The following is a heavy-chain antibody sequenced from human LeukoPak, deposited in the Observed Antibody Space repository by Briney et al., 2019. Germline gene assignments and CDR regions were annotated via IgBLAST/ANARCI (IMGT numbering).Heavy chain of an antibody. CDR3: ARAGGDIVVVPAAQYYYYYYMDV. J-gene: IGHJ6*03. Sequence: ASVKVSCKAAGYAFTGNYMHWVRQAPGQGLEWMGWINPNSGGTNYAQKFQGRVTMTRDTAISTAYMDLSRLRSDDTAVSYCARAGGDIVVVPAAQYYYYYYMDVWGKGTTVTISS. CDR1: GYAFTGNY. V-gene: IGHV1-2*02. CDR2: INPNSGGT. D-gene: IGHD2-2*01.